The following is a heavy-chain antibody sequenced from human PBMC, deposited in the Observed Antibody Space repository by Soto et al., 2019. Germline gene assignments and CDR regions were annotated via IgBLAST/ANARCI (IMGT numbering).Heavy chain of an antibody. CDR2: ISAYNGNT. Sequence: QVQLVQSGAEVKKPGASVKVYCKASGYTFTSYGISWVRQAPGQGLEWMGWISAYNGNTNYAQKLQGRVTMTTDTSTSTAYMELRSLRSDDTAVYYCARVVDYYDSSGYYLGYFDYWGQGTLVTVSS. D-gene: IGHD3-22*01. CDR1: GYTFTSYG. J-gene: IGHJ4*02. CDR3: ARVVDYYDSSGYYLGYFDY. V-gene: IGHV1-18*04.